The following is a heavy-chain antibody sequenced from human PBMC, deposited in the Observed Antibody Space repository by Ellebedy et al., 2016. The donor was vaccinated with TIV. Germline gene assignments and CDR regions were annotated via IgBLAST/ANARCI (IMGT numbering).Heavy chain of an antibody. J-gene: IGHJ4*02. Sequence: GESLKISXAGSGFTFSNAWMNWVRQAPGKGLEWVGRIKSKPDGGTTDYAALVKGRFTISRDDSKTTVFLQMNSLQTEDTAVYYCATGLVLDYWGQGTLVTVSS. CDR2: IKSKPDGGTT. CDR1: GFTFSNAW. D-gene: IGHD6-19*01. V-gene: IGHV3-15*01. CDR3: ATGLVLDY.